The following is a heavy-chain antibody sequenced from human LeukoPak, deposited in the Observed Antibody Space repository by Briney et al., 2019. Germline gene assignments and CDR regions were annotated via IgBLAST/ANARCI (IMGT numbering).Heavy chain of an antibody. J-gene: IGHJ5*02. CDR1: GGSISSSSYY. D-gene: IGHD6-19*01. Sequence: SETLSLTCTVSGGSISSSSYYWGWIRQPPGKGLEWIGSIYYSGSTYYNPSLKSRVTISVDTSKNQFSLKLSSVTAADTAVYYCARDGYSSGWYRWGQGTLVTVSS. CDR3: ARDGYSSGWYR. V-gene: IGHV4-39*02. CDR2: IYYSGST.